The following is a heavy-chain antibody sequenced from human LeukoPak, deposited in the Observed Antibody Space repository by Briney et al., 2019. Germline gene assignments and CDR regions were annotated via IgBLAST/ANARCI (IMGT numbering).Heavy chain of an antibody. V-gene: IGHV1-8*01. J-gene: IGHJ5*02. CDR1: GYTFTSYD. CDR3: ARVLSGSGSQYNWFDP. CDR2: MNPNSGNT. Sequence: ASVKVSCKASGYTFTSYDINWVRQATGQGLEWMGWMNPNSGNTGYAQKFQGRVTMTRNTSISTAYMELSSLRSEDTAVYYCARVLSGSGSQYNWFDPWGQGTLVTVSS. D-gene: IGHD3-10*01.